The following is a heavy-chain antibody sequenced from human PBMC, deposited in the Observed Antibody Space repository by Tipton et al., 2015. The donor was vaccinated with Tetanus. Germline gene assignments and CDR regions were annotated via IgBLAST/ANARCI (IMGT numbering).Heavy chain of an antibody. CDR2: INPNSGGT. D-gene: IGHD3-22*01. CDR1: GYTFTGYY. CDR3: ARGMDYDSSGIDGF. Sequence: QLAQSGAEVKKPGASVKVSCKASGYTFTGYYMHWVRQAPGQGLEWMGWINPNSGGTNYAQKFQGRVTMTRDTSISTAYMEVSRLRSDDTAIYYCARGMDYDSSGIDGFWGQGTLVTVSS. J-gene: IGHJ4*02. V-gene: IGHV1-2*02.